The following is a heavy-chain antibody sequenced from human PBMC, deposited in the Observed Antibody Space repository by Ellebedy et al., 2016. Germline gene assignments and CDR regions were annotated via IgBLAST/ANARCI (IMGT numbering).Heavy chain of an antibody. CDR1: GDTIRSSRYY. J-gene: IGHJ4*02. CDR3: ARSLAVVLMVYDS. D-gene: IGHD2-8*01. CDR2: IYYTGSP. Sequence: SETLSLTXSVSGDTIRSSRYYWGWIRQPPGKGLEWIGSIYYTGSPYYNPSLRSRVTISVETSKNQLSLKLTSVTATDTAVYYCARSLAVVLMVYDSWGQGTLVTVSS. V-gene: IGHV4-39*01.